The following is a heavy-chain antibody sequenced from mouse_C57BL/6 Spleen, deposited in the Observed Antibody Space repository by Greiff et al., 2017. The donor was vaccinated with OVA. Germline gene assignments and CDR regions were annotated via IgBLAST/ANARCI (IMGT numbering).Heavy chain of an antibody. Sequence: VHVKQSGPELVKPGASVKISCKASGYSFTGYYMNWVKQSPEKSLEWIGEINPSTGGTTYNQKFKAKATLTVDKSSSTAYMQLKSLTSEDSAVYYCARDDGSSSDYAMDYWGQGTSVTVSS. V-gene: IGHV1-42*01. J-gene: IGHJ4*01. D-gene: IGHD1-1*01. CDR3: ARDDGSSSDYAMDY. CDR2: INPSTGGT. CDR1: GYSFTGYY.